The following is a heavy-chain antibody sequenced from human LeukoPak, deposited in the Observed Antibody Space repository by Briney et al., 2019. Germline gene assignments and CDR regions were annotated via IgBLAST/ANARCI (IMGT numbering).Heavy chain of an antibody. D-gene: IGHD2-21*02. J-gene: IGHJ6*04. CDR1: GYTFTSYA. Sequence: GASVKVSCKASGYTFTSYAMHWVRQAPGQRLEWMGWISAGNGNTKYSQKFQGRVTITRDTSASTAYMELSSLRSEDTAVYYCARGGVVTAIFGSYYYGMDVGAKGTTVPVP. V-gene: IGHV1-3*01. CDR2: ISAGNGNT. CDR3: ARGGVVTAIFGSYYYGMDV.